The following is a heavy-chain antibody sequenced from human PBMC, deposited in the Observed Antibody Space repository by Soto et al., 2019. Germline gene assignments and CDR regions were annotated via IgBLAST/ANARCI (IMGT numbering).Heavy chain of an antibody. J-gene: IGHJ4*02. CDR2: ISGSSVMT. CDR1: GFTFSSYV. CDR3: AKSLYDSSGYQPLGF. V-gene: IGHV3-23*01. Sequence: GGSLRLSCAASGFTFSSYVMTWVRQAPGKGLEWVSGISGSSVMTYYADSVKGRFTISRDNSKNTLYLQMNSLRAEDTAVYYCAKSLYDSSGYQPLGFWGQGTLVTVSS. D-gene: IGHD3-22*01.